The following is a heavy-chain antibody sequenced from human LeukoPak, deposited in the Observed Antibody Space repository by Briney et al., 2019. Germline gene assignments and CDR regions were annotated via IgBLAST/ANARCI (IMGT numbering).Heavy chain of an antibody. CDR2: ISDDGSNK. D-gene: IGHD2-21*02. Sequence: GRSLRLSCAASGFTLISYGLHWVRQAPGKGLEWVAVISDDGSNKYYVDSVKGRFTISRDISENTLYLQMNSLRAEDTALYYCVREYCGGDCYTDFWGQGTLVTVSS. CDR3: VREYCGGDCYTDF. CDR1: GFTLISYG. V-gene: IGHV3-30*03. J-gene: IGHJ4*02.